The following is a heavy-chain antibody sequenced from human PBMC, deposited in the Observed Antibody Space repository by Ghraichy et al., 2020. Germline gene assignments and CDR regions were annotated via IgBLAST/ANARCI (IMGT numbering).Heavy chain of an antibody. Sequence: SETLSLTCTVTGGSISSSSYYWGWIRQPPGKGLEWIGSIYYSGSTYYNPSLKSRVTISVDTSKNQFSLKLSSVTAADTAVYYCASLDCSGGSCYFDYWGQGTLVTVSS. D-gene: IGHD2-15*01. CDR1: GGSISSSSYY. V-gene: IGHV4-39*01. CDR3: ASLDCSGGSCYFDY. CDR2: IYYSGST. J-gene: IGHJ4*02.